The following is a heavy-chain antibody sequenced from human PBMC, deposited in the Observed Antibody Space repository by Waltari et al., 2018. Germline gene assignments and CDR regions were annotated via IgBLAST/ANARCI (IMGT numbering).Heavy chain of an antibody. V-gene: IGHV4-39*01. CDR1: GGSISSSSHYY. Sequence: QLQLQESGPGLVKPSETLSLTCTFSGGSISSSSHYYLGWIRQPPGKGLEWIWSIYYNGDTYYNPAVKGRVSISGDTSEKQLSLKLSSVTAADTVGYYCARGAWGSGWSDWGQGTVVAVSA. CDR3: ARGAWGSGWSD. J-gene: IGHJ4*02. D-gene: IGHD6-19*01. CDR2: IYYNGDT.